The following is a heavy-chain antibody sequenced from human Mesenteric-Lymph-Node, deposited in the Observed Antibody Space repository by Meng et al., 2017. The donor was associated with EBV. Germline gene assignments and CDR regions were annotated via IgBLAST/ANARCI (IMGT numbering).Heavy chain of an antibody. J-gene: IGHJ5*02. D-gene: IGHD3-10*01. CDR2: IYYNGNT. CDR3: VREGGSAAAVSGSGWFDP. V-gene: IGHV4-59*01. CDR1: GGFISSYY. Sequence: QVQLQESGPGLVKGSETLSLTCTFSGGFISSYYWTWIRQPPGKGLEWIGYIYYNGNTKYNPSLKSRLTISMDRSKNLFSLILTSVTAADTAVYYCVREGGSAAAVSGSGWFDPWGQGTLVTVS.